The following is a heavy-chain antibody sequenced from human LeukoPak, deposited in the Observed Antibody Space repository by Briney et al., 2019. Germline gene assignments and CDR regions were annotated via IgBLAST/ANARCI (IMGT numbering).Heavy chain of an antibody. CDR3: ARGAYKFHY. Sequence: GGSLRLSCAASGFTFSIYAMSWVRQAPGKGLEWVFAISGSGDNTYYADSVKGRFTISRDSSKNTLYLQMNSLRAEDTAIYYCARGAYKFHYWGQGTLVTVSS. D-gene: IGHD1-1*01. CDR2: ISGSGDNT. J-gene: IGHJ4*02. CDR1: GFTFSIYA. V-gene: IGHV3-23*01.